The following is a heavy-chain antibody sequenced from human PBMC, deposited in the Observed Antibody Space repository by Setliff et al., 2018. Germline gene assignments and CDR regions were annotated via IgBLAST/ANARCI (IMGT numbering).Heavy chain of an antibody. Sequence: GSLRLSCAASGFTFSSYAMSWVRQAPGKGLEWVSAISGSGGSTYYADSVKGRFTISRDNSKNTLYLQMNSLRADDTATYYCAKDDQIRGHNLDYWGQGTLVTVSS. V-gene: IGHV3-23*01. J-gene: IGHJ4*02. CDR3: AKDDQIRGHNLDY. CDR2: ISGSGGST. CDR1: GFTFSSYA. D-gene: IGHD3-10*01.